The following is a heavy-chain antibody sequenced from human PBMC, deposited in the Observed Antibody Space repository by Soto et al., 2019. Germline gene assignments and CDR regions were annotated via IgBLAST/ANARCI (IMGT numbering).Heavy chain of an antibody. D-gene: IGHD5-12*01. CDR3: TKEKSVINSGYDAFDI. CDR1: GFTVSSCE. CDR2: ISISGGTI. Sequence: LRLSCSASGFTVSSCEMDLVRQAPFKGLEWVAYISISGGTIYYGDSVEGRFTISRDNADNPLYLQMNSLRAEDTAVYYCTKEKSVINSGYDAFDIWGRGTVVTVSS. J-gene: IGHJ3*02. V-gene: IGHV3-48*03.